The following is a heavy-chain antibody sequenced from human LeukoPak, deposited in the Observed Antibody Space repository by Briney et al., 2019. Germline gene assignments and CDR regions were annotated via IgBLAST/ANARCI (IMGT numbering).Heavy chain of an antibody. Sequence: GASVKVSCKSSGYTFTHYHIHWVRQAPGQGPEWMGWINPDSGDTKYAQKFQGRATVTRDTSINTAYMDLSSLTSDDTAVYYCARGGYCTGMSCYLPDDWGQGTLVTVSS. CDR2: INPDSGDT. CDR3: ARGGYCTGMSCYLPDD. V-gene: IGHV1-2*02. D-gene: IGHD2-2*01. J-gene: IGHJ4*02. CDR1: GYTFTHYH.